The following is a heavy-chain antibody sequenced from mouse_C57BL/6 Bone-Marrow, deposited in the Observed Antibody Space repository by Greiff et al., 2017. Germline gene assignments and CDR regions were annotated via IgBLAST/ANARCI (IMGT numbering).Heavy chain of an antibody. J-gene: IGHJ4*01. V-gene: IGHV1-64*01. CDR2: IHPNSGST. CDR3: ARRSNYYAMDY. Sequence: VQLQQSGAELVKPGASVKLSCKASGYTFTSYWMHWVKQRPGQGLEWIGMIHPNSGSTNYNEKFKSKATLTVDKSSSTAYMQLSSLTSEDSAVYYCARRSNYYAMDYWGQGTSVTVSS. D-gene: IGHD2-5*01. CDR1: GYTFTSYW.